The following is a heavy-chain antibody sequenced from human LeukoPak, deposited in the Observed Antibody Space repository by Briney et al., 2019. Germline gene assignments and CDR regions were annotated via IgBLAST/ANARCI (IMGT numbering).Heavy chain of an antibody. V-gene: IGHV3-23*01. J-gene: IGHJ4*02. CDR1: GFTFSSYG. Sequence: GGSLRLSCAASGFTFSSYGMHWVRQAPGEGLEWVSGITGTDGSTYYADSVKGRFTISRDNSKSALYLQMNSLRAEDTALYYCAKAFNYGSGYNYKTFDSWGQGTLVTVSS. D-gene: IGHD3-10*01. CDR2: ITGTDGST. CDR3: AKAFNYGSGYNYKTFDS.